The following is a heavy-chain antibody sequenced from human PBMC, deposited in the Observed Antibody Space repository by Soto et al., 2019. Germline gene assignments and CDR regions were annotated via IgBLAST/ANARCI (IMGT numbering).Heavy chain of an antibody. J-gene: IGHJ3*02. CDR3: AREIRQWLPRDAFDI. CDR1: GFTVSSNY. Sequence: EVQLVESGGGLVQPGGSLRLSCAASGFTVSSNYMSWVRQAPGKGLEWVSVIYSGGSTYYADSVKGRFTISRDNSKNTLYLQMNSLRAEDTAVYYCAREIRQWLPRDAFDIWGQGTMVTVSS. D-gene: IGHD6-19*01. CDR2: IYSGGST. V-gene: IGHV3-66*01.